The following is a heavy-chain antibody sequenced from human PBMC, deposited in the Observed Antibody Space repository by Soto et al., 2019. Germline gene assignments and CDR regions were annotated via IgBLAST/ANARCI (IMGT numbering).Heavy chain of an antibody. CDR1: GGTFSSYA. CDR3: ARNPYYYDSSGYYYGDAFDI. CDR2: IIPIFGTA. V-gene: IGHV1-69*01. Sequence: QVQLVQSGAEVKKPGSSVKVSCKASGGTFSSYAISWVRQAPGQGLEWRGGIIPIFGTANYAQKFQGRVTITADESTSTAYMELSSLRSEDTAVYYCARNPYYYDSSGYYYGDAFDIWGQGTMVTVSS. J-gene: IGHJ3*02. D-gene: IGHD3-22*01.